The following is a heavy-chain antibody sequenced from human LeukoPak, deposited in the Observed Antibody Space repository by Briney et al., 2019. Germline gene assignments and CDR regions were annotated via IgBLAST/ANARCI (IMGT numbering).Heavy chain of an antibody. CDR3: ARHVADYYDSCGFPDY. CDR1: GGSISSSSYY. V-gene: IGHV4-39*01. D-gene: IGHD3-22*01. Sequence: SETLSLTCTVSGGSISSSSYYWGWIRQPPGKGLEWIGSIYYSGSTYYNPSLKSRVTISVDTSKNQFSLKLSSVTAADTAVYYCARHVADYYDSCGFPDYWGQGTLVTVSS. J-gene: IGHJ4*02. CDR2: IYYSGST.